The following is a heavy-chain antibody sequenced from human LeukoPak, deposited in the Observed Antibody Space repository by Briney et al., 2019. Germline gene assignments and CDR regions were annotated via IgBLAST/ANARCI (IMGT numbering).Heavy chain of an antibody. CDR1: GFTFSSYS. CDR3: ARDFSVHFEGWFDP. V-gene: IGHV3-30*03. Sequence: PGGSLRLSCAASGFTFSSYSMNWVRQAPGKGLEWVALISFEGTNKYYADSVKGRFAISRDKSKNTLYLHMNNLGPEDTAVYYCARDFSVHFEGWFDPWGQGALVTVSS. J-gene: IGHJ5*02. CDR2: ISFEGTNK. D-gene: IGHD5/OR15-5a*01.